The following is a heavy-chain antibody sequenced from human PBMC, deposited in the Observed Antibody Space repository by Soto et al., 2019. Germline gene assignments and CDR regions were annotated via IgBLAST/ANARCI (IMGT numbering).Heavy chain of an antibody. V-gene: IGHV1-3*01. CDR1: GYTFTSYA. D-gene: IGHD3-3*01. CDR3: ARTLGVANYYYYGMDV. CDR2: INAGNGNT. J-gene: IGHJ6*02. Sequence: QVPLVQSGAEVKKPGASVKVSCKASGYTFTSYAMHWVRQAPGQRLEWMGWINAGNGNTKYSQKFQGRVTITRDTSASTAYMELSSLRSEDTAVYYCARTLGVANYYYYGMDVWGQGTTVTVSS.